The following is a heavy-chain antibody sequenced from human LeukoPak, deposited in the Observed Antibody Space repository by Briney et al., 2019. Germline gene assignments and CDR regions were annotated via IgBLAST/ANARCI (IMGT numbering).Heavy chain of an antibody. CDR3: ARHSGGYSYDI. CDR1: GGSIRSYY. J-gene: IGHJ1*01. CDR2: LSYSGSS. Sequence: SETLSLTCTVSGGSIRSYYWSWIRQPPGKGLEWIGDLSYSGSSNYSPSLKSRVTLSLDTSKNQFSLKLSSVTAADTAVCYCARHSGGYSYDIWGQGTLVTVSS. D-gene: IGHD5-18*01. V-gene: IGHV4-59*08.